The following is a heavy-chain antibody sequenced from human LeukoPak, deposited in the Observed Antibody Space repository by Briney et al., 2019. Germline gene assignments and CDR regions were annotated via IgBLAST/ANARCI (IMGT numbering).Heavy chain of an antibody. CDR2: INPSGGST. J-gene: IGHJ1*01. CDR3: ARDAAEYQLLSGGPPYFQH. CDR1: GYTFTSYY. D-gene: IGHD2-2*01. Sequence: RASVKVSCKASGYTFTSYYMHWVRQAPGQGLEWMGIINPSGGSTSYAQKFQGRVTMTRDTSTSTVYMELSSLRSEDTAVYYCARDAAEYQLLSGGPPYFQHWGQGTLVTVSS. V-gene: IGHV1-46*01.